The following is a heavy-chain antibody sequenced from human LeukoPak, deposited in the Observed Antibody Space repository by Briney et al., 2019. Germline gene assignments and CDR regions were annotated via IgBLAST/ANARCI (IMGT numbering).Heavy chain of an antibody. CDR3: ARDRPDSEGGNSHYFDY. D-gene: IGHD4-23*01. V-gene: IGHV1-2*06. J-gene: IGHJ4*02. Sequence: ASVTVSCMASVYIFTCYYMHWLRQPPGRGREWMGRINSNSGGTNNAQKFQGGVTRARDTSISTAYMELSRLRSDDTAVYYCARDRPDSEGGNSHYFDYWGQGTLVTVSS. CDR2: INSNSGGT. CDR1: VYIFTCYY.